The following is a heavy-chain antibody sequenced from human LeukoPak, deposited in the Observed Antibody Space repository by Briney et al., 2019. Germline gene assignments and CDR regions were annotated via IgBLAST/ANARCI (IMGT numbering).Heavy chain of an antibody. D-gene: IGHD3-10*01. J-gene: IGHJ4*02. CDR3: ARGYGSESPDY. CDR1: GYTFTGYY. CDR2: INPNSGGT. V-gene: IGHV1-2*02. Sequence: ASVKVSCKASGYTFTGYYMHWVRQAPGQGLEWMGWINPNSGGTNYAQKFQGRVTMTRNTPISTAYMELSSLRSEDTAVYYCARGYGSESPDYWGQGTLVTVSS.